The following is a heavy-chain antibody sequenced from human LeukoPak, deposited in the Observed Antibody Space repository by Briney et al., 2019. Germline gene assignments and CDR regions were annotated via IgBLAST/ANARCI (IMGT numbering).Heavy chain of an antibody. D-gene: IGHD4-17*01. J-gene: IGHJ3*01. Sequence: PGGSLRLSCAASGFTFSNFAVTCVRQAPGKGLAWVSAISGTGAATFYADSVRGRFTVSRDNSKTTLYLQMNSLRAEDTAIYYCATDPNGDYIGAFDFWGQGTMVTVSS. CDR3: ATDPNGDYIGAFDF. V-gene: IGHV3-23*01. CDR2: ISGTGAAT. CDR1: GFTFSNFA.